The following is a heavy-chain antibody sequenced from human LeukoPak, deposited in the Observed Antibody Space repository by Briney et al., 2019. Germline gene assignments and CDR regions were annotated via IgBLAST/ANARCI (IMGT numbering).Heavy chain of an antibody. D-gene: IGHD3-16*01. J-gene: IGHJ4*02. CDR2: INHSGST. Sequence: SETLSLTCAVYGGSFSGYYWSWIRQPPGKGLEWIGEINHSGSTNYNPSLKSRVTISVDTSKNQFSLKLSSVTAADTAVYYCARASVVWWAYFDYWGQGTLVTVSS. CDR3: ARASVVWWAYFDY. V-gene: IGHV4-34*01. CDR1: GGSFSGYY.